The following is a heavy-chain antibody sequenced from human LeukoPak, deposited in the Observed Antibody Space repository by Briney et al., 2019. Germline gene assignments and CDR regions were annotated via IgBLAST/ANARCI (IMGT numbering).Heavy chain of an antibody. CDR3: ARHLSHDAFDI. J-gene: IGHJ3*02. V-gene: IGHV5-51*01. CDR2: IYPGDSDT. CDR1: GYTFTTYW. Sequence: GESLKISCKGSGYTFTTYWIGWVRQVPGKGLEWMGIIYPGDSDTRYSPSFQGQVTISADKSISTAYLQWSSLKASDTAMYYCARHLSHDAFDIWGQGTMVTVSS.